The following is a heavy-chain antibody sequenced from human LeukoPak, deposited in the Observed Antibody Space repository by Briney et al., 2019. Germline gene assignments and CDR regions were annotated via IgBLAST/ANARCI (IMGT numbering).Heavy chain of an antibody. V-gene: IGHV3-30*18. J-gene: IGHJ4*02. CDR3: AKGDYDILTGYPIDY. CDR1: GFTFSSYG. D-gene: IGHD3-9*01. CDR2: ISYDGSNK. Sequence: GGSLRLSCAASGFTFSSYGMPWVRQAPGKGLGWVAVISYDGSNKYYADSVKGRFTISRDDSKNTLYLQMNSLRVEDTAVYYCAKGDYDILTGYPIDYWGQGTLVTVSS.